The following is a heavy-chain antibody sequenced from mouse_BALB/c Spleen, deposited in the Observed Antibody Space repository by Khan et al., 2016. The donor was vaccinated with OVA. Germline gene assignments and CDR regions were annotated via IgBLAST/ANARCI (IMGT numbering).Heavy chain of an antibody. CDR1: GYSVTSDYA. CDR2: INYSGST. J-gene: IGHJ3*01. V-gene: IGHV3-2*02. CDR3: ARGRAY. Sequence: EVQLQESGPGLVKPSQSLSLTCTVTGYSVTSDYAWNWIRQFPGNKLEWMGYINYSGSTSYTPSLKSRTSITRDTSKNQFFLQLSSVTTEDTATYYCARGRAYWGQGTLVTVSA. D-gene: IGHD3-3*01.